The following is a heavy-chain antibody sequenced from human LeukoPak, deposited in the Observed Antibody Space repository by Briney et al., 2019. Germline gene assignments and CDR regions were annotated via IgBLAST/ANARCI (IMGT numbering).Heavy chain of an antibody. CDR2: ISYDGSNK. CDR3: ARDGLLGYFDF. D-gene: IGHD3/OR15-3a*01. V-gene: IGHV3-30-3*01. J-gene: IGHJ4*02. CDR1: GFTFSSYA. Sequence: QPGRSLRLSCAASGFTFSSYAMYWVRQAPGKGLEWVAVISYDGSNKYYADSVKGRFTISRDNSKNTLYLQMNSLRAEDTAVYYCARDGLLGYFDFWGQGTLVTVSS.